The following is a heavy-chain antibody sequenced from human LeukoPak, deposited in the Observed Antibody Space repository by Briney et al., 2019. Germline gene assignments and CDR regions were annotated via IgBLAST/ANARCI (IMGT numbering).Heavy chain of an antibody. CDR3: ARWENYDYVWGSYRLAD. V-gene: IGHV5-51*01. CDR1: GYSLTSYW. D-gene: IGHD3-16*02. Sequence: GESLKISCKGSGYSLTSYWIGWVRQMPGKGLEWMGIIYPGDSDTRYSPSFQGQVTISADKSISTAYLQWSSLKASDTAMYYYARWENYDYVWGSYRLADWGQGTLVTVSS. CDR2: IYPGDSDT. J-gene: IGHJ4*02.